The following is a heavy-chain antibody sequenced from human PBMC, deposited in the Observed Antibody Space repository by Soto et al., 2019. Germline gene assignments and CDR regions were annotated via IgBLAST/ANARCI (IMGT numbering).Heavy chain of an antibody. CDR1: GFTFSSYG. Sequence: QVQLVESGGGVVQPGRSLRLSCAASGFTFSSYGMHWVRQAPGKGLEWVAVIWYDGSNKYYADSVKGRFTISRDNSKNTLYLQMNSLRAEDTAVYYCARDSFYYGSGSHVYYYYGMDVWGQGTTVTVSS. D-gene: IGHD3-10*01. J-gene: IGHJ6*02. V-gene: IGHV3-33*01. CDR3: ARDSFYYGSGSHVYYYYGMDV. CDR2: IWYDGSNK.